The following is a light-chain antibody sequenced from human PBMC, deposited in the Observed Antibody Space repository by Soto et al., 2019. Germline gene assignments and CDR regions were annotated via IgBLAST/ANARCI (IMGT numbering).Light chain of an antibody. CDR2: KAS. CDR1: QSISSS. CDR3: QQYDKYWT. V-gene: IGKV1-5*03. J-gene: IGKJ1*01. Sequence: TQSPGILSLSPGESATLSCRASQSISSSYLAWYQQKPGKAPKLLIYKASRLERGVPSRFSGSESGTEFTLTITSLQADDFATYYCQQYDKYWTFGQGTKVEIK.